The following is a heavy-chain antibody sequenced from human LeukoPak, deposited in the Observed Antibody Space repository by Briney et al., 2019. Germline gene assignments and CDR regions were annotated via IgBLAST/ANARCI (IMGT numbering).Heavy chain of an antibody. CDR1: GDSISSSSYY. Sequence: SETLSLTCTVPGDSISSSSYYWGWVRQPPGRGLEWIGSISYSGSTYYNPPLKSRVTISVDTSKNQFSLRLSSVTAADTAVYYCARGSERWLQLLDYWGQGTLVTVSS. J-gene: IGHJ4*02. CDR3: ARGSERWLQLLDY. D-gene: IGHD5-24*01. V-gene: IGHV4-39*01. CDR2: ISYSGST.